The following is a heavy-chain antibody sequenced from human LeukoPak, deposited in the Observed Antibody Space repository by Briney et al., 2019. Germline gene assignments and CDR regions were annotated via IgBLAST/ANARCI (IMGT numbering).Heavy chain of an antibody. D-gene: IGHD5-12*01. CDR2: ISAYNGNT. J-gene: IGHJ6*02. V-gene: IGHV1-18*01. CDR1: GYTFTSYG. Sequence: EASVKVSCTASGYTFTSYGISWVRQAPGQGLEWMGWISAYNGNTNYAQKLQGRVTMTTDTSTSTAYMELRSLRSDDTAVYYCARDVATISYYYYGMDVWGQGTTVTVSS. CDR3: ARDVATISYYYYGMDV.